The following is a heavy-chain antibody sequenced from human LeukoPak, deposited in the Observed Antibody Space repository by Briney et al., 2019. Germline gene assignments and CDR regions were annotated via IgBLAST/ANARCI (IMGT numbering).Heavy chain of an antibody. J-gene: IGHJ6*03. Sequence: LGASVKVSCKASGGTFSSYSISWVRQAPGQGLEWMGGIIPIFGTANYAQKFQGRVTITADESTSTAYMELRSLRSDDTAVYYCARDLRYSSGWSASGMDVWGKGTTVTISS. V-gene: IGHV1-69*13. CDR1: GGTFSSYS. CDR2: IIPIFGTA. CDR3: ARDLRYSSGWSASGMDV. D-gene: IGHD6-19*01.